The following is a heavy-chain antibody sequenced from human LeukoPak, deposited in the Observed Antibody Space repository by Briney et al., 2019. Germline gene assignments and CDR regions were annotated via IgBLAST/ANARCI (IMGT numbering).Heavy chain of an antibody. CDR3: AVDFVGTTNVFDY. V-gene: IGHV1-8*02. J-gene: IGHJ4*02. CDR2: INPNSGNT. Sequence: ASVKVSCKASGYTFTGYYIHWVRQAPGQGLEWMGWINPNSGNTGYARKFQGRVTMTRSTSIRTAYMELSSLTSEDTAVYYCAVDFVGTTNVFDYWGQGTLVTVSS. CDR1: GYTFTGYY. D-gene: IGHD1-26*01.